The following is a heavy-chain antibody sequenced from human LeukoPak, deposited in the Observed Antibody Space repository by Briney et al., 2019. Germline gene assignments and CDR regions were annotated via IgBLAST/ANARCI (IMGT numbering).Heavy chain of an antibody. CDR3: ARQAPYDSSVNDY. CDR1: GGSISSYY. J-gene: IGHJ4*02. CDR2: IYYSGST. V-gene: IGHV4-59*08. Sequence: SETLSLTCTASGGSISSYYRSWIRQPPGKGLEWIAYIYYSGSTNYNPSLKSRVTISVDTSKNQFSLKQSSVTAAETAVYYCARQAPYDSSVNDYWGQGTLVTVSS. D-gene: IGHD3-22*01.